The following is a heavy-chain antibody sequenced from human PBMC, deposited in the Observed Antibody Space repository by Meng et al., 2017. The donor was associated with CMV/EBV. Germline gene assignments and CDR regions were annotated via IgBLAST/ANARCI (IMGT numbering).Heavy chain of an antibody. CDR3: ARDRWLLNNWFDP. J-gene: IGHJ5*02. CDR2: IYYSGST. V-gene: IGHV4-39*07. CDR1: GGSTSSSSYY. Sequence: SETLSLTCTVSGGSTSSSSYYWGWIRQPPGKGLEWIGSIYYSGSTYYNPSLKSRVTISVDTSKNQFSLKLSSVTAADTAVYYCARDRWLLNNWFDPWGQGTLVTVSS. D-gene: IGHD2-15*01.